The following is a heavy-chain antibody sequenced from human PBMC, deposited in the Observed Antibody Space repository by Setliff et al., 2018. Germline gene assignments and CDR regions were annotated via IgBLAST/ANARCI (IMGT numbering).Heavy chain of an antibody. D-gene: IGHD1-26*01. Sequence: ASVKVSCKASGYTFNSFGISWVRRAPGQGLEWIGWISPYNGDTKYAQKLQGRVTMTIDTSTSTAYVELRRLRSDDTAVYYCARSPPNRGVGQGHYMDVWGKGTTVTVSS. V-gene: IGHV1-18*01. CDR3: ARSPPNRGVGQGHYMDV. J-gene: IGHJ6*03. CDR1: GYTFNSFG. CDR2: ISPYNGDT.